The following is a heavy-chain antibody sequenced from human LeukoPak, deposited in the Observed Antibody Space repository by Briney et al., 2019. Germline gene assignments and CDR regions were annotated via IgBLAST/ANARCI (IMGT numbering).Heavy chain of an antibody. J-gene: IGHJ4*02. Sequence: SETLSLTCTVSGGSISSYYWSWIRQPPGKGLEWIGYIYYSGSTNYNPSLKSRVTISVDTSKNQFYLKLSSVTAADTAVYYCARVVTGDFWSGYLNGGYFDYWGQGTLVTVSS. CDR2: IYYSGST. CDR1: GGSISSYY. V-gene: IGHV4-59*01. D-gene: IGHD3-3*01. CDR3: ARVVTGDFWSGYLNGGYFDY.